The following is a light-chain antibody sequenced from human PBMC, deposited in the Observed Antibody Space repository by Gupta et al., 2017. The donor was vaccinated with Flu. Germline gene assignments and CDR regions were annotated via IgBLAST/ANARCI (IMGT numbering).Light chain of an antibody. Sequence: IQMTQSPSTLSASVGDEVTITCRASQTVSWWLAWYQQKPGKPPNLLIYKASTLKSGVPSRFSGYGYETELTLTSRNLQTDDSATYYCLQYFSHWAFGQGTKLEIK. CDR3: LQYFSHWA. J-gene: IGKJ1*01. V-gene: IGKV1-5*03. CDR1: QTVSWW. CDR2: KAS.